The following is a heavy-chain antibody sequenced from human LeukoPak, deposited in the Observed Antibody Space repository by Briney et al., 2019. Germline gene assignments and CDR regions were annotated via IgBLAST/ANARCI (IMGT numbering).Heavy chain of an antibody. CDR3: ARDQGDYGLFIWSY. CDR2: IIPILGIA. D-gene: IGHD4-17*01. J-gene: IGHJ4*02. V-gene: IGHV1-69*04. Sequence: SVKVSCKASGGTFSSYAISWVRQAPGQGLEWMGRIIPILGIANYARKFQGRVTMTRDTSTSTVYMELSSLRSEDTAVYYCARDQGDYGLFIWSYWGQGTLVTVSS. CDR1: GGTFSSYA.